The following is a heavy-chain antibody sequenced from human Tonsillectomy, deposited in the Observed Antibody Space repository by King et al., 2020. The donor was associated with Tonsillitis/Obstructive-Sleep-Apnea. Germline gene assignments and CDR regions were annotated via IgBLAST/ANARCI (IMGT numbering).Heavy chain of an antibody. J-gene: IGHJ3*02. D-gene: IGHD5-12*01. CDR3: ARDQVDIVATITCDAFDI. CDR2: IIPIFGTA. V-gene: IGHV1-69*01. Sequence: VQLVESGAEVKKPGSSVKVSCKASGGTFSSYAISWVRQAPGQGLEWMGGIIPIFGTANYAQKFQGRVTITADESTSTAYMELSSLRSEDTAVYYCARDQVDIVATITCDAFDIWGQGTMVTVSS. CDR1: GGTFSSYA.